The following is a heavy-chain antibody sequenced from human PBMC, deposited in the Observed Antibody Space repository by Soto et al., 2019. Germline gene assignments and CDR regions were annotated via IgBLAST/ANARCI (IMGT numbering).Heavy chain of an antibody. CDR2: IYYSGST. Sequence: SETLSLTCTVSGGSISSGGYYWSWIRQHPGKGLEWIGYIYYSGSTYYNPSLTSRVTISVDTSKNQFSLRLSSVTAADTAVYYCARVIVVVYAFDIWGQGTMVTVSS. J-gene: IGHJ3*02. CDR1: GGSISSGGYY. D-gene: IGHD3-22*01. V-gene: IGHV4-31*03. CDR3: ARVIVVVYAFDI.